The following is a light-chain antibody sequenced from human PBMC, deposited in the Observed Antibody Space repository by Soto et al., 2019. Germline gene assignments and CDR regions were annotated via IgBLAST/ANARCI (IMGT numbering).Light chain of an antibody. J-gene: IGKJ2*01. CDR1: QSVLYSSNNKNY. CDR3: HQYYSNPQT. Sequence: DIVMTQSPDSLAVSLGERATINCKSSQSVLYSSNNKNYLAWYQQKPGQPPKLLIYWASTRESGVPDRFSGSGSETDFSLTISSLQAEDVAVYFCHQYYSNPQTVGQGTKVDIK. V-gene: IGKV4-1*01. CDR2: WAS.